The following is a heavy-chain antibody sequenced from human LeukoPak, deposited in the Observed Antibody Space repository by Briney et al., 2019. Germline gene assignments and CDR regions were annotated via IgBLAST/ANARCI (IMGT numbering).Heavy chain of an antibody. Sequence: SETLSLTCTVSDDSITMYYWGWIRQPPGKGLEWIGSIYYSGSTYYNPSLKSRVTISVDTSKNQFSLKLSSVTAADTAVYYCARRRYYGSGSLFWGQGTLVTVSS. D-gene: IGHD3-10*01. CDR1: DDSITMYY. J-gene: IGHJ4*02. CDR3: ARRRYYGSGSLF. CDR2: IYYSGST. V-gene: IGHV4-39*01.